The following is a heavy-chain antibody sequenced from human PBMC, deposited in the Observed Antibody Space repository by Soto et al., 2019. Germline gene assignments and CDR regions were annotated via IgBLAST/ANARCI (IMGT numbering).Heavy chain of an antibody. D-gene: IGHD3-10*01. CDR1: GYSFTSYW. J-gene: IGHJ4*02. CDR3: TRVTSSAAFDY. V-gene: IGHV5-51*07. Sequence: GESLKIACKGSGYSFTSYWIGWVHQMPGKGRAWMGIIYPGDSDTRYSPSFQGQVTISADKSISTAYLQWSSLKASDTAMYYCTRVTSSAAFDYWGQGTLVTVSS. CDR2: IYPGDSDT.